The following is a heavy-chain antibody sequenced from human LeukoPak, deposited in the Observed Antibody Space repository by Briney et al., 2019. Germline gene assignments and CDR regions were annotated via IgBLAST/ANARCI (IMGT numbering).Heavy chain of an antibody. J-gene: IGHJ3*02. V-gene: IGHV3-9*01. CDR2: INWNSGSI. CDR3: AKSPRYSGSYGAFDI. D-gene: IGHD1-26*01. CDR1: GFTFDDYA. Sequence: GGSLRLSCAASGFTFDDYAMHWVRQAPGKGLEWVSNINWNSGSIGYADSVKGRFTISRDNAKNSLYLQMNSLRAEDTALYYCAKSPRYSGSYGAFDIWGQGTMVTVSS.